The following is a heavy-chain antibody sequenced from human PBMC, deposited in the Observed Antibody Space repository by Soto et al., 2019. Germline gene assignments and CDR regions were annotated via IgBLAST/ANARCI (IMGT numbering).Heavy chain of an antibody. CDR3: ARGGKAVAGTAKYFQH. CDR1: GGTFSSYT. J-gene: IGHJ1*01. D-gene: IGHD6-19*01. CDR2: IIPILGIA. Sequence: QVQLVQSGAEVKKPGSSVKVSCKASGGTFSSYTISWVRQAPGQGLEWMGRIIPILGIANYAQKFQGRVTITADKSTSTAYMELSSLRSEDTAVYYCARGGKAVAGTAKYFQHWGQGTLVTVSS. V-gene: IGHV1-69*02.